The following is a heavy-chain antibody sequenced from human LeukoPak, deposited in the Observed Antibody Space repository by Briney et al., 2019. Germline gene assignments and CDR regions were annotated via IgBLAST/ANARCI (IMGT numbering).Heavy chain of an antibody. D-gene: IGHD4-17*01. J-gene: IGHJ4*02. CDR2: INPYSGGT. CDR1: GSTFIDYY. CDR3: ARLGLTVTSDIDW. V-gene: IGHV1-2*02. Sequence: ASVKVSCKASGSTFIDYYIHWVRQAPGQGLEWMGWINPYSGGTNYAQKFQGRVTMTRDTSISTAYMELNSLRSDDTAVYYCARLGLTVTSDIDWWGQETLVTVSS.